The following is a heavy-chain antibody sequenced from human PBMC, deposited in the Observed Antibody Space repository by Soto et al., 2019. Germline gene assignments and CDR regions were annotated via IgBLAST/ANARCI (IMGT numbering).Heavy chain of an antibody. CDR1: GYSFTSYW. V-gene: IGHV5-51*01. J-gene: IGHJ6*03. CDR2: IYPGDSDT. CDR3: ARQGCSGGSCYLRNYMDV. D-gene: IGHD2-15*01. Sequence: PGESLKISCKGSGYSFTSYWIGWVRQMPGKGLEWMGIIYPGDSDTRYSPSFQGQVTISADKSISTAYLQWSSLKASDTAMYYCARQGCSGGSCYLRNYMDVWGKGTKVTVSS.